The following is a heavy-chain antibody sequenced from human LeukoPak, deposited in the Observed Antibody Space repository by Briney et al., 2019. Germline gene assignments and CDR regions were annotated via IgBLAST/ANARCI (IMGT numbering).Heavy chain of an antibody. CDR3: ARGVDTAMVPHFDY. V-gene: IGHV3-21*01. D-gene: IGHD5-18*01. J-gene: IGHJ4*02. Sequence: GGSLRLSCAASGFTFSSYSMNWVRQAPGKGLEWVSSISSSSSYIYYADSVKGRFTISRDNSKNTLYLQMNSLRADDTAVYYCARGVDTAMVPHFDYWGQGTLVTVSS. CDR2: ISSSSSYI. CDR1: GFTFSSYS.